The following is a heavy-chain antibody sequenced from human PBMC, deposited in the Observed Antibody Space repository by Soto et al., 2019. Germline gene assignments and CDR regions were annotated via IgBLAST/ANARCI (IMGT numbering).Heavy chain of an antibody. V-gene: IGHV3-33*01. CDR2: IWYDGSNK. J-gene: IGHJ6*02. CDR1: GFTFSSYG. Sequence: GGSLRLSCAASGFTFSSYGMHWVRQAPGKGLEWVAVIWYDGSNKYYADSVKGRFTISRDNSKNTLYLQMNSLRAEDKAVYYCATGSSSDSDYYGMDVWGQGTTVTVSS. CDR3: ATGSSSDSDYYGMDV. D-gene: IGHD6-6*01.